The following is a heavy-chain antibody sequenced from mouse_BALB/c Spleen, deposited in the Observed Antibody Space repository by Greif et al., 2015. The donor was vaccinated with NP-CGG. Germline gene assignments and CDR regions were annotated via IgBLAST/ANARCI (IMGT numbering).Heavy chain of an antibody. CDR3: ARRREANWDYFDY. J-gene: IGHJ2*01. CDR2: INPSSGYT. D-gene: IGHD4-1*01. V-gene: IGHV1-4*01. CDR1: GYTFTSYT. Sequence: VKLVDSGAELARPGASVKMSCKASGYTFTSYTMHWVKQRPGQGLEWIGYINPSSGYTNYNQKFKDKATLTADKSSSTAYMQLSSLTSEDSAVYYCARRREANWDYFDYWGQGTTLTVSS.